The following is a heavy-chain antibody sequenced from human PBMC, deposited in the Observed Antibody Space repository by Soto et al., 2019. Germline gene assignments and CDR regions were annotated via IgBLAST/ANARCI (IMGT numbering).Heavy chain of an antibody. Sequence: QVQLVQSGAEVKKPGASVKVSCKASGYTFTSYGISWVRQAPGQGLEWMGWISAYNGNTNYAQKLQGRVTMTTDTSTSTAYMKLRSLRSDDTAVYYCAREASYYGAAPWFFDLWGRGTLVTVSS. CDR1: GYTFTSYG. CDR3: AREASYYGAAPWFFDL. J-gene: IGHJ2*01. D-gene: IGHD4-17*01. V-gene: IGHV1-18*01. CDR2: ISAYNGNT.